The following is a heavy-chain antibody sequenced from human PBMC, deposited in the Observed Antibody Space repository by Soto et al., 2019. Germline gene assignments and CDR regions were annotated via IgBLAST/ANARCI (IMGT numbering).Heavy chain of an antibody. Sequence: SETLSLTCAVSGGSFSSGGYSWSWIRQPPGKGLEWIGSIYRSGNTYYNPSLKSQATISVDRSKNHFFLNLSSVTAADTAVYYCARDSFFYDSGAYSHNAFDMWGRGTTVTVSS. CDR1: GGSFSSGGYS. D-gene: IGHD6-19*01. V-gene: IGHV4-30-2*01. J-gene: IGHJ3*02. CDR2: IYRSGNT. CDR3: ARDSFFYDSGAYSHNAFDM.